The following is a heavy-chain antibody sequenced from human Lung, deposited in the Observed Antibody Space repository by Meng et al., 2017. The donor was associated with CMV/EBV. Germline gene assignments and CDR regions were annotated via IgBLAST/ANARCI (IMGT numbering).Heavy chain of an antibody. V-gene: IGHV3-30-3*02. J-gene: IGHJ6*01. CDR1: GFTFSTFF. CDR2: MSYDGKDT. D-gene: IGHD1-1*01. CDR3: AKNYNPIPLYHYGVDV. Sequence: SCAASGFTFSTFFLHWVRQAPGKGLEWVAVMSYDGKDTHYADSVKGQFTISRDNYKSTLYLQMNSLRLEDTAVYYCAKNYNPIPLYHYGVDVWGRGXTFTVSS.